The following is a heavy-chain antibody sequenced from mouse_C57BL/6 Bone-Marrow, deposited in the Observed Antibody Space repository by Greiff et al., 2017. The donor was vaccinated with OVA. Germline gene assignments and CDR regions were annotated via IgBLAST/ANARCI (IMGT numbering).Heavy chain of an antibody. D-gene: IGHD1-1*01. CDR3: ARDTVVAGPFAY. CDR1: GFTFSSYA. J-gene: IGHJ3*01. Sequence: DVKLVESGGGLVKPGGSLKLSCAASGFTFSSYAMSWVRQTPEKRLEWVATISDGGSYTYYPDNVKGRFTISRDNAKNNLYLQMSHLKSEDTAMYYCARDTVVAGPFAYWGQGTLVTVSA. V-gene: IGHV5-4*01. CDR2: ISDGGSYT.